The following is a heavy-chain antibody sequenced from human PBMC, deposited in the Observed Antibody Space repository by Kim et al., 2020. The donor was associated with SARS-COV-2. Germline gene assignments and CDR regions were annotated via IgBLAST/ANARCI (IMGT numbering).Heavy chain of an antibody. CDR1: GNTFTSYA. J-gene: IGHJ4*02. CDR2: INAGNGNT. CDR3: ARTVAGTDYNYFEY. V-gene: IGHV1-3*01. Sequence: ASVKVSCKTSGNTFTSYAIHWVRQAPGQSLEWMGWINAGNGNTKYSQKFQGRVTITRDTSASTGYLELRSLRSEDTAVYYCARTVAGTDYNYFEYWGQGTLVTVSS. D-gene: IGHD6-19*01.